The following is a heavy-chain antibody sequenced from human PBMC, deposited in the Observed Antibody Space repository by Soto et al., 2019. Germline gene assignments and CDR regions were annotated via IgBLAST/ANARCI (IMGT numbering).Heavy chain of an antibody. CDR1: GGTLSSYT. D-gene: IGHD6-19*01. J-gene: IGHJ4*02. V-gene: IGHV1-69*04. Sequence: GASVKVSCKASGGTLSSYTFSWVRQAPGQGLEWMGRVIPNLGVTNYAKKFQGRFTIVVDTSTSTAYMELNSLRYEDTAVYYCARDGRSGWYPTFEYFDYWGQGTLVTVSS. CDR3: ARDGRSGWYPTFEYFDY. CDR2: VIPNLGVT.